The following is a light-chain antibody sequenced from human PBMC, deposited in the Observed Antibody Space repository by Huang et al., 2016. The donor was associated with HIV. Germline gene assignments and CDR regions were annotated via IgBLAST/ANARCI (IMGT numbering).Light chain of an antibody. CDR3: QQTYITPLT. CDR1: QSISSY. CDR2: AAT. V-gene: IGKV1-39*01. J-gene: IGKJ2*01. Sequence: DIQMTQSPSSLSASVGDRVTITCRASQSISSYLNLYQQKPGTAPKVLIYAATSLQSGVPSRFSGSGAGTDFTLTINNLQPEDSATYYCQQTYITPLTFGQGTKLEIK.